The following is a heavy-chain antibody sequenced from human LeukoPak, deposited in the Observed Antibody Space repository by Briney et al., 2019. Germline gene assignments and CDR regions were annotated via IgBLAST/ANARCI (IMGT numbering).Heavy chain of an antibody. CDR2: IIPIFGTA. J-gene: IGHJ3*02. D-gene: IGHD6-13*01. Sequence: ASVKVSCKASGGTFSSYAISWVRQAPGQGLEWMGGIIPIFGTANYAQKFQGRVTITADESTSTAYMELSSLRSEDTAVDYCAREPQGQQLPDALDIWGQGTMVTVSS. CDR3: AREPQGQQLPDALDI. V-gene: IGHV1-69*13. CDR1: GGTFSSYA.